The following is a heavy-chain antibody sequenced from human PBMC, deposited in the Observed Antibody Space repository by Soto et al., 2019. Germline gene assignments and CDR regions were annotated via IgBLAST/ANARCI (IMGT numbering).Heavy chain of an antibody. Sequence: QVQLVQSGAEVKKPGASVKVSCKASGYTFTSYGISWVRQAPGQGLEWMGWISAYNGNTNYAQKLQGRVTMTTDTSTSTAYMELRSLRSDDTAVYYCARASLITIFGVVILNWFDPWGQGPLVTVSS. D-gene: IGHD3-3*01. CDR3: ARASLITIFGVVILNWFDP. CDR1: GYTFTSYG. CDR2: ISAYNGNT. V-gene: IGHV1-18*01. J-gene: IGHJ5*02.